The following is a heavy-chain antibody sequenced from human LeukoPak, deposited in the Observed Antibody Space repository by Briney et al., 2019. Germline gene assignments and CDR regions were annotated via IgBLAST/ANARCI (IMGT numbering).Heavy chain of an antibody. V-gene: IGHV4-39*07. CDR2: IYYSGST. CDR3: ARTSYSGSYLADV. J-gene: IGHJ6*04. Sequence: PSETLSLTCTVSGGSISSSSYYWGWIRQPPGKGLEWIGSIYYSGSTYYNPSLKSRVTISVDTSKNQFSLKLSSVTTADTAVYYCARTSYSGSYLADVWGKGTTVTVSS. CDR1: GGSISSSSYY. D-gene: IGHD1-26*01.